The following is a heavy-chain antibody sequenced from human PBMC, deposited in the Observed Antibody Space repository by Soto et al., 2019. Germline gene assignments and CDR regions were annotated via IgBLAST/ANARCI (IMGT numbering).Heavy chain of an antibody. V-gene: IGHV6-1*01. Sequence: PSQTLSLTSAISGGRVSTNRAAWDWIRKSPSRGLEWLGRTYCRSNWYTDYAVSVKGRIPISPDTSNNQLSLQLNSVPPDDTAVYYCARLIGNSWLDSWGQGTLVTVSS. CDR1: GGRVSTNRAA. J-gene: IGHJ4*02. CDR3: ARLIGNSWLDS. CDR2: TYCRSNWYT. D-gene: IGHD5-12*01.